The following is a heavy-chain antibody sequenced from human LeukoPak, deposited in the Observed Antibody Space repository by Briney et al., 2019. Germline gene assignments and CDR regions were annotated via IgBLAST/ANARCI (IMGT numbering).Heavy chain of an antibody. D-gene: IGHD5-18*01. J-gene: IGHJ4*02. V-gene: IGHV1-69*13. CDR3: ARDGGYSYCLTLDY. Sequence: PKASVKVSCKASGGTFSSYAISRVRQAPGQGLEWMGGIIPIFGTANYAQKFQGRVTITADESTSTAYMELSSLRSEDTAVNYCARDGGYSYCLTLDYWGQGTLVTVSS. CDR2: IIPIFGTA. CDR1: GGTFSSYA.